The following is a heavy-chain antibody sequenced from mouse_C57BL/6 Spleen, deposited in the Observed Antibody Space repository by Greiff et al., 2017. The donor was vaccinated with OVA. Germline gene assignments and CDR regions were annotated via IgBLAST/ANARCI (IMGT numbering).Heavy chain of an antibody. CDR3: TRDGGLRRDWYFDV. CDR2: ISSGGDYI. D-gene: IGHD2-4*01. J-gene: IGHJ1*03. Sequence: EVQLVESGEGLVKPGGSLKLSCAASGFTFSSYAMSWVRQTPEKRLEWVAYISSGGDYIYYADTVKGRFTISRDNARNTLYLQMSSLKSEDTAMYYCTRDGGLRRDWYFDVWGTGTTVTVSS. V-gene: IGHV5-9-1*02. CDR1: GFTFSSYA.